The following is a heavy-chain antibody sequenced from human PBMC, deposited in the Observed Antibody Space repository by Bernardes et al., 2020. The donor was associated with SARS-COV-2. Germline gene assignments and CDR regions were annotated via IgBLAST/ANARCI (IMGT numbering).Heavy chain of an antibody. CDR2: ISGSGGST. Sequence: GVLRLSCAASGFTFSSYAMSWVRQAPGKGLEWVSAISGSGGSTYYADSVKGRFTISRDNSKNTLYLQMNSLRAEDTAVYYCAKDGGSVATIYWYFDLWGRGTLVTVSS. CDR1: GFTFSSYA. V-gene: IGHV3-23*01. CDR3: AKDGGSVATIYWYFDL. D-gene: IGHD5-12*01. J-gene: IGHJ2*01.